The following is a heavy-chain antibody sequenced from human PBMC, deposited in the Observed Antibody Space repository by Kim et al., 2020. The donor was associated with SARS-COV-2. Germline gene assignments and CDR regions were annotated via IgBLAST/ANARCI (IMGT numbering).Heavy chain of an antibody. CDR1: GYTFTSYA. CDR3: ARVTTMVRGGWFDP. D-gene: IGHD3-10*01. J-gene: IGHJ5*02. V-gene: IGHV1-3*01. CDR2: INAGNGNT. Sequence: ASVKVSCKASGYTFTSYAMHWVRQAPGQRLEWMGWINAGNGNTKYSQKFQGRVTITRDTSASTAYMELSSLRSDDTAVYYCARVTTMVRGGWFDPWGQGTLVTVSS.